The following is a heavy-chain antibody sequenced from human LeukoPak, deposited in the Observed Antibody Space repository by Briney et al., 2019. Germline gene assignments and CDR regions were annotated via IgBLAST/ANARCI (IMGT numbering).Heavy chain of an antibody. V-gene: IGHV3-23*01. D-gene: IGHD3-9*01. CDR3: ARGNFLRHFDSSPPF. CDR2: ISYSGSYT. CDR1: GFTFSSHA. J-gene: IGHJ4*02. Sequence: GGSLRLSWVASGFTFSSHAVTWVRQAPGQGLEWVSGISYSGSYTYYADSVKGRFTTSRDTSKNTVYLQMSSLRDEDTAVYYCARGNFLRHFDSSPPFWGQGTLVTVSS.